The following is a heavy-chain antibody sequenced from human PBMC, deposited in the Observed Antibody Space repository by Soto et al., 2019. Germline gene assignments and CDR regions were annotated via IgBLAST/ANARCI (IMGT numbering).Heavy chain of an antibody. V-gene: IGHV4-30-4*01. CDR2: IYYSGST. CDR1: GGSISSGDYY. Sequence: SETLSLTCTVSGGSISSGDYYWSWIRQPPGKGLEWIGYIYYSGSTYYNPSLKSRVTISVDTSKNQFSLKLSSVTAADTAVYYCAREWRHPGGGYFDYWGQGTLVTVSS. J-gene: IGHJ4*02. D-gene: IGHD1-26*01. CDR3: AREWRHPGGGYFDY.